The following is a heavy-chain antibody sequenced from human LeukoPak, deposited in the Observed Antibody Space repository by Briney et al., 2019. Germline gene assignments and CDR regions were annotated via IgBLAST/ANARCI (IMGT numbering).Heavy chain of an antibody. CDR1: GYTFNDHY. J-gene: IGHJ5*02. Sequence: GASVKVSCKASGYTFNDHYMHWVRQAPGQGLEWMGWINPNNGGTKYAQKFQGRVTMTRDTSTSTVYMELSSLRSEDTAVYYCARGFQDIVVVPAAKDWFDPWGQGTLVTVSS. D-gene: IGHD2-2*01. CDR3: ARGFQDIVVVPAAKDWFDP. V-gene: IGHV1-2*02. CDR2: INPNNGGT.